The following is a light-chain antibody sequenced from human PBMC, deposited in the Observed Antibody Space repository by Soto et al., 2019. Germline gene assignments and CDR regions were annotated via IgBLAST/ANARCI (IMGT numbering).Light chain of an antibody. J-gene: IGKJ3*01. CDR1: QSINSF. CDR3: QQSYNTPFT. CDR2: DAS. V-gene: IGKV1-39*01. Sequence: DIQMTQSPSSLSASEGDRVTITCRASQSINSFLNWYQQKSGKAPKLLIYDASTLQSGVPSRFSGSGSEKEFTLTITNLQPDDFATYYCQQSYNTPFTFGPGTKVDVK.